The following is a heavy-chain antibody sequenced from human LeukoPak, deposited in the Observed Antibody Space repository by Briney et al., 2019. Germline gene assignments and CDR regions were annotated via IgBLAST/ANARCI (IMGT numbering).Heavy chain of an antibody. Sequence: AGRSLRLSCAASGFTFSNYAMHWVRQAPGKGLEYVSAISSNGGSTYYANSVKGRFTISRDNSKNTLYLQMGSLRAEDMAVYYCARDLRLKELAYCGGDCLDYWGQGTLVTVSS. CDR3: ARDLRLKELAYCGGDCLDY. CDR2: ISSNGGST. CDR1: GFTFSNYA. J-gene: IGHJ4*02. D-gene: IGHD2-21*02. V-gene: IGHV3-64*01.